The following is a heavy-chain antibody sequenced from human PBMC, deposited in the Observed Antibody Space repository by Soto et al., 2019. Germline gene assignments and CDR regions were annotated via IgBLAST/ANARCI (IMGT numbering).Heavy chain of an antibody. J-gene: IGHJ5*02. CDR2: ISSSSSYI. D-gene: IGHD2-2*01. V-gene: IGHV3-21*01. CDR3: ARDPDIVVVPAATGWFDP. Sequence: GGSLRLSCAASGFTFSSYSMNWVRQAPGKGLEWVSSISSSSSYIYYADSVKGRFTISRDNAKNSLYLQMNSLRAEDTAVYYCARDPDIVVVPAATGWFDPWGQGTLVTVSS. CDR1: GFTFSSYS.